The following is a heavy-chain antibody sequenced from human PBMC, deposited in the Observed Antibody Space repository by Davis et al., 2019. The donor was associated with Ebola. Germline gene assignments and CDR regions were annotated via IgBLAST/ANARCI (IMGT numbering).Heavy chain of an antibody. J-gene: IGHJ5*02. CDR1: GFTFSSYA. CDR3: AKDNYGDYFLNWFDP. D-gene: IGHD4-17*01. Sequence: GESLKISCAASGFTFSSYAMSWVRQAPGKGLEWVSAISGSGGSTYYADSVKGRFTISRDNSKNTLYLQMNSLRAEDTAVYYCAKDNYGDYFLNWFDPWGQGTLVTVSS. CDR2: ISGSGGST. V-gene: IGHV3-23*01.